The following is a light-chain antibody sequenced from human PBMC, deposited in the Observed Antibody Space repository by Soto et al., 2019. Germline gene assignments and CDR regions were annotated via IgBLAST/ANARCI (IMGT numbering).Light chain of an antibody. CDR2: EVS. V-gene: IGLV2-8*01. Sequence: QSALTQPPSASGSPGQSVTISCTGTSSDVGRYNYISWYQQRPGKAPKLIIYEVSKRPSGVPDRLSGFKYGNTASLTVSGLQAEDEADYYCSSYAGNSRYVFGTGTKVIVL. CDR3: SSYAGNSRYV. J-gene: IGLJ1*01. CDR1: SSDVGRYNY.